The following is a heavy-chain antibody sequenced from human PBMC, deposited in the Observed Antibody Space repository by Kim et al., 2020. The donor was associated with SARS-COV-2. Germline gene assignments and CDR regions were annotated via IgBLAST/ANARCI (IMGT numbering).Heavy chain of an antibody. J-gene: IGHJ6*02. CDR1: GGSISSYY. Sequence: SETLSLTCTVSGGSISSYYWSWIRQPPGKGLEWIGYIYYSGSTNYNPSLKSRVTISVDTSKNQFSLKLSSVTAADTAVYYCASTKPDGYNYYYYYGMDVWGQGTTVTVSS. CDR3: ASTKPDGYNYYYYYGMDV. D-gene: IGHD5-12*01. CDR2: IYYSGST. V-gene: IGHV4-59*01.